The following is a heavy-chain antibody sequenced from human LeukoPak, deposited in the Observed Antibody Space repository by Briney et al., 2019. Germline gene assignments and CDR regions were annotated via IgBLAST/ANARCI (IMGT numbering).Heavy chain of an antibody. CDR2: IIPIFGTA. CDR1: GGTFSSYA. V-gene: IGHV1-69*06. CDR3: AGVYSYGAYYYYYYMDV. J-gene: IGHJ6*03. Sequence: ASVKVSCKASGGTFSSYAISWVRQAPGQGLEWMGGIIPIFGTANYAQKFQGRVTITADKSTSTAYMELSSLRSEDTAVYYCAGVYSYGAYYYYYYMDVWGKGTTVTVSS. D-gene: IGHD5-18*01.